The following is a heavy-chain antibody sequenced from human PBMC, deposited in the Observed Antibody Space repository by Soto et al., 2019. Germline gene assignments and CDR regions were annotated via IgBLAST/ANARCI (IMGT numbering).Heavy chain of an antibody. CDR3: AAGSSSWYGGRFDP. CDR1: GFTFSDHY. D-gene: IGHD6-13*01. Sequence: GGSLRLSCAASGFTFSDHYMDWVRQAPGKGLEWVGRTRNKANSFTTYYADSVKGRFTISRDNSKNTLYLQMNSLRAEDTAVYYCAAGSSSWYGGRFDPWGQGTLVTVSS. CDR2: TRNKANSFTT. V-gene: IGHV3-72*01. J-gene: IGHJ5*02.